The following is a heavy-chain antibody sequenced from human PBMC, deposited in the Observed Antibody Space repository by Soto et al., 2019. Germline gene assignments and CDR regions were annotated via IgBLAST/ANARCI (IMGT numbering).Heavy chain of an antibody. CDR1: GFTFSSYD. Sequence: EVQLVESGGGLVRPGGSLRLSCAASGFTFSSYDMHWVRQATGKGLEWVSAIGTAGDTYYPGSVKGRFTISRENAKNSLYLQMNSLRAGDTAVYYCARAGRRDGYRPATYYFDYWGQGTLVTVSS. V-gene: IGHV3-13*01. CDR2: IGTAGDT. J-gene: IGHJ4*02. D-gene: IGHD5-12*01. CDR3: ARAGRRDGYRPATYYFDY.